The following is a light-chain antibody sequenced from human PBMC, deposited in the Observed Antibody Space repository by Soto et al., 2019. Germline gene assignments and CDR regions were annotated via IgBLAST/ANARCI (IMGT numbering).Light chain of an antibody. CDR3: NSYAGSNNVV. J-gene: IGLJ2*01. V-gene: IGLV2-8*01. Sequence: QSALTQPPSASGSPGQSVTISCTGTSSDVGSYNYVSWYQQHPDKAPKLMIYEVTKRPSGVPDRFSGSKSGNTASLTVSGLQAEDEADYYCNSYAGSNNVVFGGGTKLTVL. CDR2: EVT. CDR1: SSDVGSYNY.